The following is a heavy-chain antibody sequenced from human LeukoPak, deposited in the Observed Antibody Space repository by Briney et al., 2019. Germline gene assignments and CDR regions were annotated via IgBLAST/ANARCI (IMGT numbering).Heavy chain of an antibody. D-gene: IGHD6-19*01. CDR1: GFTFSSYG. J-gene: IGHJ4*02. V-gene: IGHV3-30*18. CDR2: ISYDGSNK. CDR3: AKDRGIAVAGYFDY. Sequence: GGSLRLSCAASGFTFSSYGMHWVRQAPGKGLEWVAVISYDGSNKYYADSVKGRFTISRDNSKNTLYLQMNSLRAEDTAAYYCAKDRGIAVAGYFDYWGQGTLVTVSS.